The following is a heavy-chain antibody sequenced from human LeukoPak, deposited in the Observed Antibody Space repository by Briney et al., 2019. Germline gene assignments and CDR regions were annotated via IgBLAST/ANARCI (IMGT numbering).Heavy chain of an antibody. D-gene: IGHD2-2*01. CDR1: GYTFTGYY. Sequence: ASVKVSCKASGYTFTGYYMHWVRQAPGQGLEWMGWINPNSGGTNYAQKFQGRVTMTRDMSSSTVYMQLSSLRSEDTAVYYCARDLLEIGGTIEDYWGQGTLVTVSS. J-gene: IGHJ4*02. CDR3: ARDLLEIGGTIEDY. V-gene: IGHV1-2*02. CDR2: INPNSGGT.